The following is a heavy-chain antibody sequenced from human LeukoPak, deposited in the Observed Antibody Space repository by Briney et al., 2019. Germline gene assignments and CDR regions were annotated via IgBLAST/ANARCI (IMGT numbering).Heavy chain of an antibody. CDR2: ISGSGGST. CDR1: GFTFSSYA. V-gene: IGHV3-23*01. Sequence: GGSLRLSCAASGFTFSSYAMSWVRQAPGKGLEWVSAISGSGGSTYYADSVKGRFTISRDNSKNSLYLQMNSLRAEDTAVYYCVLGTMITKGDYWGQGTLVTVSS. J-gene: IGHJ4*02. D-gene: IGHD3-22*01. CDR3: VLGTMITKGDY.